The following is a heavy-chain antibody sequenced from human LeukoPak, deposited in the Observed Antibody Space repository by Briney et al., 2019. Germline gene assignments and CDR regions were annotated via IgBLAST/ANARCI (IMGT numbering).Heavy chain of an antibody. Sequence: PGGSLRLSCAASGFTFSSYSMNWVRQAPGKGLEWVSSISSSNSYIYYADSVKGRFTISRDNAKNSLYLQMNSLRAEDTAVYYCASLLIAAAATDYWGQGTLVTVSS. D-gene: IGHD6-13*01. CDR3: ASLLIAAAATDY. CDR1: GFTFSSYS. V-gene: IGHV3-21*01. CDR2: ISSSNSYI. J-gene: IGHJ4*02.